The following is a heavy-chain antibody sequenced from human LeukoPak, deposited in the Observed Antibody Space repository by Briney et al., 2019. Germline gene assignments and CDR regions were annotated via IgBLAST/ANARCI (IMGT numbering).Heavy chain of an antibody. D-gene: IGHD1-26*01. CDR1: GGTFSSYA. J-gene: IGHJ4*02. CDR3: ARELFSAGAT. V-gene: IGHV1-69*05. CDR2: IIPIFGTA. Sequence: ASVKVSCKASGGTFSSYAISWVRQAPGQGLEWMGGIIPIFGTANYAQKFQGRVTITTDESTSTAYMELSSLRSKDTAVYYCARELFSAGATWGQGTLVTVSS.